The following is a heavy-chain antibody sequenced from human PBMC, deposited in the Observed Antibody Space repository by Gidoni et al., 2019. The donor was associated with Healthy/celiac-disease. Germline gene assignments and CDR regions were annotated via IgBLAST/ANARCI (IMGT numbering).Heavy chain of an antibody. CDR3: AAHPYSSRSNAFDI. D-gene: IGHD6-13*01. J-gene: IGHJ3*02. V-gene: IGHV3-9*01. Sequence: EVQLVESGGGLVQPGRSLRLSCAASGFTFDDYAMHWVRHAPGKGLEWVSGISWNSGSIGYADSVKGRFTISRDNAKNSLYLQMNSLRAEDTALYYCAAHPYSSRSNAFDIWGQGTMVTVSS. CDR1: GFTFDDYA. CDR2: ISWNSGSI.